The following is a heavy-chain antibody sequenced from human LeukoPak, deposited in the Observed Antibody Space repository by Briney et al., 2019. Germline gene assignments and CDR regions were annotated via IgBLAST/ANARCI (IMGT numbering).Heavy chain of an antibody. CDR1: GGSFSGYY. CDR2: INHSGST. Sequence: PSETLSLTCAVYGGSFSGYYWSWIRQPPGKGLEWIGEINHSGSTNYNPSLKSRVTISVDTSKNQFSLKLSSVTAADTAVYYCARGPSDYVWGSYRYTDFNYWGQGTLVTVSS. V-gene: IGHV4-34*01. CDR3: ARGPSDYVWGSYRYTDFNY. D-gene: IGHD3-16*02. J-gene: IGHJ4*02.